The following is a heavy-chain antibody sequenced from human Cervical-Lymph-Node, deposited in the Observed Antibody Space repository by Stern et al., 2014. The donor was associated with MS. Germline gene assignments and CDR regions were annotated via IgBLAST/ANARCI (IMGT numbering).Heavy chain of an antibody. D-gene: IGHD6-19*01. Sequence: VQLVEYGGGLVKPGGSLRLSCVASGFTFRNYYMSWIRQAPGKGLEWLSYISTTTNYIKYADSVKGRFTISRDNAKNSLYLQMNSLRGEDTAIYYCARAFSTGWYGGSDYWGQGTLVSVSS. CDR3: ARAFSTGWYGGSDY. V-gene: IGHV3-11*06. CDR2: ISTTTNYI. CDR1: GFTFRNYY. J-gene: IGHJ4*02.